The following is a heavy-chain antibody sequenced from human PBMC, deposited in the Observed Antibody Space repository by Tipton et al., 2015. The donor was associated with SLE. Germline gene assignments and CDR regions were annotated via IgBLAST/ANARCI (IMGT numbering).Heavy chain of an antibody. J-gene: IGHJ6*02. CDR1: GFTFGDYS. CDR2: ISSKAYGGTT. D-gene: IGHD1-1*01. V-gene: IGHV3-49*03. CDR3: TRDGRPHKLDYYYGMDL. Sequence: SLRLSCTASGFTFGDYSMSWFRQAPGKGLEWVGFISSKAYGGTTAYAASVKFRFTILRGESKSIAYLQMNSMKTEDAAVYYCTRDGRPHKLDYYYGMDLWGQGTTVTVSS.